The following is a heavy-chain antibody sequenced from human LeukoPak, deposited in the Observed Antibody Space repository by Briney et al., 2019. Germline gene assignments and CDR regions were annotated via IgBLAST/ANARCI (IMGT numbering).Heavy chain of an antibody. J-gene: IGHJ4*02. CDR2: INSDGSNT. V-gene: IGHV3-74*01. D-gene: IGHD3-22*01. Sequence: GGSLRLSCTTSGFTVTNYWMHWVRQAPGKGLVWVSRINSDGSNTNYAGSVKGRFTVSRDNARNTLYLQMNSLRAEDTAVYYCAGGLSDYYYTVGYWGQGTLVTVSS. CDR1: GFTVTNYW. CDR3: AGGLSDYYYTVGY.